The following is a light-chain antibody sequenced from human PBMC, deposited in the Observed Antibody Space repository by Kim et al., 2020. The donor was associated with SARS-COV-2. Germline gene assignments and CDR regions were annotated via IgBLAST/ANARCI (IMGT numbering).Light chain of an antibody. CDR1: QSVSSSY. J-gene: IGKJ1*01. Sequence: EIALTQSPGTLSLSPGERATLSCRASQSVSSSYLAWYQQKPGQAPRLLIYGASSRATGIPDRFSGSGSGTDFTLTISRLETEDFAVYYCQQYGSSTWTFGQGTKVDIK. CDR3: QQYGSSTWT. CDR2: GAS. V-gene: IGKV3-20*01.